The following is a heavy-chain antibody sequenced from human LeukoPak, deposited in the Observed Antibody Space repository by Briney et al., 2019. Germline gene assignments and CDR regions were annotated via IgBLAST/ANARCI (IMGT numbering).Heavy chain of an antibody. CDR3: ARGTEAGPYGVLPDG. CDR2: IIPILGIA. D-gene: IGHD1-1*01. Sequence: SVKVSCKASGGTFSSYTISWVRQAPGQGLEWMGRIIPILGIANYAQKFQGRVTITADKSTSTAYMELSSLRSEDTAVYDCARGTEAGPYGVLPDGCGQGTLVTVSS. V-gene: IGHV1-69*02. CDR1: GGTFSSYT. J-gene: IGHJ4*02.